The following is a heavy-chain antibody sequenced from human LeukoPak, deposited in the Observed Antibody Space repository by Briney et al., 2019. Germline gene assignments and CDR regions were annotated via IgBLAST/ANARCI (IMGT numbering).Heavy chain of an antibody. Sequence: GGSLRLSCAASGFTFSSYSMNWVRQAPGKGLEWVSSISSSSSYIYCADSVKGRFTISRDNAKNSLYLQMNSLRAEDTAVYYCARDGGYSYGYFDYWVQGTLVTVSS. V-gene: IGHV3-21*01. CDR1: GFTFSSYS. CDR2: ISSSSSYI. J-gene: IGHJ4*02. CDR3: ARDGGYSYGYFDY. D-gene: IGHD5-18*01.